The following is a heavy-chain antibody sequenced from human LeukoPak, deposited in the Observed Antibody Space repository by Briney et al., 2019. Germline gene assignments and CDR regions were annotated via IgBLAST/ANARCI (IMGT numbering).Heavy chain of an antibody. CDR1: GGSISGGY. Sequence: SETLSLTCTVSGGSISGGYWSWIRQPAGKGLEWIGRILSSANPSYNPSLKSRVTMSVDTSKNQFSLKLSSVTAADTAVYYRGRDPNSALWGQGTLVTVSS. D-gene: IGHD4-23*01. CDR3: GRDPNSAL. J-gene: IGHJ4*02. V-gene: IGHV4-4*07. CDR2: ILSSANP.